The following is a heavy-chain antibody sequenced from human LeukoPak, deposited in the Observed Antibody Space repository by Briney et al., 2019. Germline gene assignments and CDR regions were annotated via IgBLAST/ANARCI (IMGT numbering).Heavy chain of an antibody. CDR1: GGSISSGDYY. CDR3: ARELRFPRYMDV. CDR2: IYYSGSP. V-gene: IGHV4-30-4*08. D-gene: IGHD3-3*01. J-gene: IGHJ6*03. Sequence: PSQTLSLICTVSGGSISSGDYYWSWLRQPPGKGGEWIGYIYYSGSPYYTPSLKSRLTISVDTSKNQFSLKLSSVTAADTAVYYCARELRFPRYMDVWGKGTTVTVSS.